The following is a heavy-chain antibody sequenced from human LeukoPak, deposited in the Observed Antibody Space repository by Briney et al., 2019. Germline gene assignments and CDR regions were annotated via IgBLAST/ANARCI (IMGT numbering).Heavy chain of an antibody. CDR3: ARDSGNLAFHI. CDR2: IYNSGII. J-gene: IGHJ3*02. CDR1: GGSISSGGYF. D-gene: IGHD5-24*01. Sequence: SQTLSLTCTASGGSISSGGYFWTWIRQHPGRGLEWIGYIYNSGIIYYTPSLKSRLSISVDTSKNQFSLKLNSVTAADTAVYYCARDSGNLAFHIWGQGTMVIVSS. V-gene: IGHV4-31*03.